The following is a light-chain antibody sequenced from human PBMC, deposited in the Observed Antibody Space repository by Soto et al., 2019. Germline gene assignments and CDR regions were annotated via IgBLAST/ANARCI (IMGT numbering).Light chain of an antibody. CDR3: SSDAGAVV. CDR1: SSNVESYNL. CDR2: EGS. Sequence: QSALTQPASVSGSPGQSITISCTRTSSNVESYNLVSWYQHPPGKAPKLIIYEGSERPSGVSNRFSGAQSGHSASLTISGLHAEDEADYYCSSDAGAVVFGGGTKLTVL. J-gene: IGLJ2*01. V-gene: IGLV2-23*01.